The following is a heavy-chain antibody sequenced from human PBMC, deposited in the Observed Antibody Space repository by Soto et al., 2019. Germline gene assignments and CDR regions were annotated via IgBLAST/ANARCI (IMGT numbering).Heavy chain of an antibody. J-gene: IGHJ4*02. CDR1: DDSINSDKYY. CDR3: ASLEGLATISYYFDF. CDR2: IYYRGNA. D-gene: IGHD3-9*01. V-gene: IGHV4-39*01. Sequence: QLQLQESGPGLVKPSETLSLTCSVSDDSINSDKYYWGWIRQPPGKGLEWIGSIYYRGNAYHNPSLQTRVTISLDKPKSQFSLKLNSVTAADSAVYFCASLEGLATISYYFDFWGPGALVTVSS.